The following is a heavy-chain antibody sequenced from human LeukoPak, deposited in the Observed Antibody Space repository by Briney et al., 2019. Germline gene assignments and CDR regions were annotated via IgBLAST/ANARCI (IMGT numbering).Heavy chain of an antibody. J-gene: IGHJ4*02. CDR1: GFTFSSYS. Sequence: GGSLRLSCAASGFTFSSYSMNWVRQAPGKGLEWVSYISSSSSTIYYADSVKGRFTISRDNAKNSLYLQMNSLRDEDTAVYYCARDGPRDCYDSSGYYPLGDYWGQGTLVTVSS. D-gene: IGHD3-22*01. CDR2: ISSSSSTI. CDR3: ARDGPRDCYDSSGYYPLGDY. V-gene: IGHV3-48*02.